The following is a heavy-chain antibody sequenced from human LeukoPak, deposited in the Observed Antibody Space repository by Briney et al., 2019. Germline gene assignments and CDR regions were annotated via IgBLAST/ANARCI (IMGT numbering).Heavy chain of an antibody. CDR1: GGSISSYY. CDR3: ARGTMTTVAYYFDY. CDR2: IYSTGCT. V-gene: IGHV4-59*01. Sequence: PAETEALICSVSGGSISSYYWSWIRQPPGKGLEWIGYIYSTGCTNYNPSLKSRVTISVDTSKNQFSLKLTSVTAADTAVYYCARGTMTTVAYYFDYWGQGTLVTVSS. D-gene: IGHD4-23*01. J-gene: IGHJ4*02.